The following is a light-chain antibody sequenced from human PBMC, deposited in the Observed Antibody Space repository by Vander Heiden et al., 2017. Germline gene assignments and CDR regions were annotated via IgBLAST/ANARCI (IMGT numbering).Light chain of an antibody. V-gene: IGKV1-39*01. J-gene: IGKJ3*01. Sequence: DIQMTQSPSSLSASVGDRVTITCRASQSVSTYLNWYQQKPGKAPNLLIYAASNLQSGVPSRFSGSASGTDFTLTISSLQPEDFATYYCQQSDSTPFTFGPGTKVXIK. CDR1: QSVSTY. CDR2: AAS. CDR3: QQSDSTPFT.